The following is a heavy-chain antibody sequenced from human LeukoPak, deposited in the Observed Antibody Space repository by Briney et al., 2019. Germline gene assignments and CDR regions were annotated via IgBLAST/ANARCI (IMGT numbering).Heavy chain of an antibody. CDR2: MNPNSGNT. J-gene: IGHJ6*02. CDR1: GYTFTSYD. D-gene: IGHD1-26*01. V-gene: IGHV1-8*01. Sequence: ASVAVSSTASGYTFTSYDINWVRQATGQGLEWMGWMNPNSGNTGYAQKFQGRVTMTRNTSISTAYMELSSLRSEDTAVYYCARTVGSAAYYYYGMDVWGQGTTVTVSS. CDR3: ARTVGSAAYYYYGMDV.